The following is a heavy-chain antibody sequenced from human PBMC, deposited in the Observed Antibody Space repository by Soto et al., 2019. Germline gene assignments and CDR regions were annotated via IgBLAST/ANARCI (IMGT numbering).Heavy chain of an antibody. J-gene: IGHJ4*02. CDR3: ARDGNSSGFFDS. Sequence: LEPLSHRRGVSRESIGDVDWWSWVRQSPGEGLEWIGEIHHSGRTNYNPSLKSRVTISVDKSKNQFSLKLSSVTAADTAVYYCARDGNSSGFFDSWGQGTLVTGSS. V-gene: IGHV4-4*02. CDR2: IHHSGRT. CDR1: RESIGDVDW. D-gene: IGHD6-19*01.